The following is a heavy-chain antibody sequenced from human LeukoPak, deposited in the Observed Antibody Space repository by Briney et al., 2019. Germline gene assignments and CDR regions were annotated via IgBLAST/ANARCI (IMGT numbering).Heavy chain of an antibody. CDR3: ARALAARTALAAFDI. J-gene: IGHJ3*02. CDR2: IYSGGST. Sequence: GGSLRLSCAASGFTVSSNYMSWVRQAPGKGLEWVSVIYSGGSTYYADSVEGRFTISRHNSKNTLYLQMNSLRAEDTAVYYCARALAARTALAAFDIWGQGTMVTVSS. D-gene: IGHD6-6*01. V-gene: IGHV3-53*04. CDR1: GFTVSSNY.